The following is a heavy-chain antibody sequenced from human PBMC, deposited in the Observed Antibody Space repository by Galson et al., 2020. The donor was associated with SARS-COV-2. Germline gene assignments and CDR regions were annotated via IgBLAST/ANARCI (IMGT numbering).Heavy chain of an antibody. CDR2: ISGSGGST. CDR1: GFTFSSYA. J-gene: IGHJ3*02. Sequence: GGSLRLSCAASGFTFSSYAMSWVRQAPGKGLEWVSAISGSGGSTYYADSVKGRFTISRDNSKNTLYLQMNSLRAEDTAVYYCAKDPADMVGATIFGAFDIWGQGTMVTVSS. CDR3: AKDPADMVGATIFGAFDI. D-gene: IGHD1-26*01. V-gene: IGHV3-23*01.